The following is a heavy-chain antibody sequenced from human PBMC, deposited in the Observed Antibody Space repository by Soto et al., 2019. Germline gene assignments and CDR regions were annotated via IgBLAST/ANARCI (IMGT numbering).Heavy chain of an antibody. CDR2: IYYSGST. J-gene: IGHJ6*02. V-gene: IGHV4-31*03. Sequence: SETLSLTCTVSGGSISSGGYCWSWIRQHPGKGLEWIGYIYYSGSTYYNPSLKSRVTISVDTSKNQFSLKLSSVTAADTAVYYCARDLRTGGDIAAAGTARVYYYGMDVWGQGTTVTVSS. CDR1: GGSISSGGYC. CDR3: ARDLRTGGDIAAAGTARVYYYGMDV. D-gene: IGHD6-13*01.